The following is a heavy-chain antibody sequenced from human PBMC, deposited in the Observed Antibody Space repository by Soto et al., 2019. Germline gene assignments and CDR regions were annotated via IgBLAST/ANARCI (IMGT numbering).Heavy chain of an antibody. CDR1: GYSFSSFW. J-gene: IGHJ5*02. D-gene: IGHD5-12*01. V-gene: IGHV5-10-1*01. Sequence: PGESLKISCKVSGYSFSSFWITWVRQMPGKGLEWMGRIDPSDSYANYSPSFQGHVTFSADKSINTAYLQWSSLKASDTAMYYCGRVRVDKDEGWFDPWGQGPLGTVSS. CDR2: IDPSDSYA. CDR3: GRVRVDKDEGWFDP.